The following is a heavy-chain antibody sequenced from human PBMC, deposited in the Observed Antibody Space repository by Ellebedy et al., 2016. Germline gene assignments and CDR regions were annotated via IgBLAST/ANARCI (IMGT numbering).Heavy chain of an antibody. CDR2: IFSDGNT. Sequence: GGSLRLSCAASGFTVSTNYMKWVRQAPGKGLEWVSDIFSDGNTYYADSVKGRFTISRDNSKNTLYLQMNSLRAEDTAVYYCARGVGSGWFDPWGQGTLVTVSS. J-gene: IGHJ5*02. V-gene: IGHV3-53*01. D-gene: IGHD2-15*01. CDR1: GFTVSTNY. CDR3: ARGVGSGWFDP.